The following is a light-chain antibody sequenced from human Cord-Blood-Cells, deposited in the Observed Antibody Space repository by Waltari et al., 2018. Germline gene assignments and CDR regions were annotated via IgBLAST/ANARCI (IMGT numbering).Light chain of an antibody. CDR1: SSNIGRNT. CDR2: SNN. V-gene: IGLV1-44*01. J-gene: IGLJ1*01. CDR3: AAWDDSLNGYV. Sequence: QSVLTQPPSASGTPGQRVTISCSGSSSNIGRNTVNWYQQLPGTAPKRLIYSNNQRPSGVPDRFSGSKSGTAASLAISGLQSEDEADYYCAAWDDSLNGYVFGTGTKVTVL.